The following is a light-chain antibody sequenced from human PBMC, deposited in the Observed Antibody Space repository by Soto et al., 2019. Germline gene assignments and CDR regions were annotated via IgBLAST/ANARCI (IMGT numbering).Light chain of an antibody. Sequence: SYELTQPPSVSVSPGQTASITCSGDKLGDKYASWYQQKPGQSPVLVIYQDIRRPSGIPERFSGSSSGNTATLTISGTQAMDEDDYYCQAWDINTMVFGGGTKLTVL. J-gene: IGLJ2*01. V-gene: IGLV3-1*01. CDR1: KLGDKY. CDR3: QAWDINTMV. CDR2: QDI.